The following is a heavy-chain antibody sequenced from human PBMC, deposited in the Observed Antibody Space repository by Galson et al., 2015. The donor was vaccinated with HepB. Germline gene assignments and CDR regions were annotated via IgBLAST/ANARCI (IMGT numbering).Heavy chain of an antibody. CDR2: FDPEDGET. V-gene: IGHV1-24*01. Sequence: SVKVSCKVSGYTLTELSMHWVRQAPGKGLEWMGGFDPEDGETIYAQKCQGRVTMTEDTSTDTAYMELSSLRSEDTAVYYCATTRVRYSGSKYYFDYWGQGTLVTVSS. CDR3: ATTRVRYSGSKYYFDY. D-gene: IGHD1-26*01. J-gene: IGHJ4*02. CDR1: GYTLTELS.